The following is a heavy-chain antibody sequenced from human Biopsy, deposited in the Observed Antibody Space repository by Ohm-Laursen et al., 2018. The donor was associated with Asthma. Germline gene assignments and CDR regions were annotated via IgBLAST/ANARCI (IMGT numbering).Heavy chain of an antibody. CDR3: ARAVDYSHYYGIDV. CDR2: ISVYNGNT. CDR1: GYTFNSVG. Sequence: ASVKVSYKTSGYTFNSVGITWVRQAPGQGLEWMGWISVYNGNTKVAQKLQDRVTMITDTSTSTAYMELRSLRSDDTAVYFCARAVDYSHYYGIDVWGQGTTVTVS. D-gene: IGHD3-10*01. J-gene: IGHJ6*02. V-gene: IGHV1-18*01.